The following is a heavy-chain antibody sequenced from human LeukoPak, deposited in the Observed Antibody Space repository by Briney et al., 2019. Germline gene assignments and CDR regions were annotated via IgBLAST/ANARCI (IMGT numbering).Heavy chain of an antibody. CDR3: AKDRATMIGVIRTTPRGQPDY. Sequence: GGSLRLSCAASGFTFSSYGMHWVRQAPGEGLEWVAFIRYDGSNKYYADSVKGRFTISRDNSKNTLHLQMNSLRAEDTAVYYCAKDRATMIGVIRTTPRGQPDYWGQGTLVTVSS. D-gene: IGHD3-22*01. CDR1: GFTFSSYG. J-gene: IGHJ4*02. V-gene: IGHV3-30*02. CDR2: IRYDGSNK.